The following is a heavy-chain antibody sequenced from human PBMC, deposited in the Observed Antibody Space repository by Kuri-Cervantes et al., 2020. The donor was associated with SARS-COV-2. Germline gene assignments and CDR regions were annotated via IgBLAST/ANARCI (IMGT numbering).Heavy chain of an antibody. V-gene: IGHV3-21*01. CDR1: GFTFSSYS. D-gene: IGHD5-18*01. J-gene: IGHJ4*02. CDR2: ISSSSSYI. Sequence: GESLKISCAASGFTFSSYSMNWVRQAPGKGLEWVSSISSSSSYIYYADSVKGRFTISRDNAKNSLYLQMNSLRAEGTAVYYCANDGGDTILLFDYWGQGTLVTVSS. CDR3: ANDGGDTILLFDY.